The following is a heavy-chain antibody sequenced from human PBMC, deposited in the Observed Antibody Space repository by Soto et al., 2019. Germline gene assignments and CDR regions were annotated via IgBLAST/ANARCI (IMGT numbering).Heavy chain of an antibody. D-gene: IGHD3-10*01. CDR2: ISWNSGRI. Sequence: GGSLRLSCAASGLTFDDYAMHWVRQAPGKGLEWVSGISWNSGRIGYADSVKGRFTISRDNAKNSLFLQMNSLRPDDTALYYCAKGMVRGAQPFDGMDVWGQGITVTVSS. J-gene: IGHJ6*02. CDR3: AKGMVRGAQPFDGMDV. CDR1: GLTFDDYA. V-gene: IGHV3-9*01.